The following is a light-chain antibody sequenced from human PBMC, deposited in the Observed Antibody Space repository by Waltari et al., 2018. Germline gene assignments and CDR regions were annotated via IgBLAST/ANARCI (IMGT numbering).Light chain of an antibody. V-gene: IGKV3-20*01. J-gene: IGKJ2*01. Sequence: EIVLTQSPGTLSLSPGGRATPACRASHGVTNNFLAWYQQKLGQGPRLLIYGAFLRATGVPDRFSGSGSGTDFTLTISRLEPEDFAVYFCHQYGGAPYTFGQGTKLEIK. CDR3: HQYGGAPYT. CDR1: HGVTNNF. CDR2: GAF.